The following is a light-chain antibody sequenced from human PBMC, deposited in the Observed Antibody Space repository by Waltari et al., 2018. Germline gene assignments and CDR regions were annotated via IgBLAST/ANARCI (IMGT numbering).Light chain of an antibody. V-gene: IGLV2-14*01. CDR2: DVS. Sequence: PASVSGSPGQSITISCTGTSRDVGGYNYVSWYQQHPGKAPKLMIYDVSKRPSGVSNRFSGSKSGKPASLTISGLQAEDEADYYCSSYTSSSTWVFGGGTKLTVL. CDR1: SRDVGGYNY. J-gene: IGLJ3*02. CDR3: SSYTSSSTWV.